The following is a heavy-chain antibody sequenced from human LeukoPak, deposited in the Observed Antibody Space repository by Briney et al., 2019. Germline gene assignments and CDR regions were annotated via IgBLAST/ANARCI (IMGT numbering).Heavy chain of an antibody. Sequence: QPGGSLRLSCAASGFTFSSYGMHWVRQAPGKGLEWVALIWYDGSNKYYADSVKGRFTISRDNSKNTLYLQMNSLRAEDTAVYYCAKDLVVGATVTLIDYWGQGTLVTVSS. CDR2: IWYDGSNK. CDR1: GFTFSSYG. D-gene: IGHD1-26*01. J-gene: IGHJ4*02. V-gene: IGHV3-30*02. CDR3: AKDLVVGATVTLIDY.